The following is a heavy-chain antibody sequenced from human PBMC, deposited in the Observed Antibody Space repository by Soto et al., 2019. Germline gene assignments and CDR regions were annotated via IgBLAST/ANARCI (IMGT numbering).Heavy chain of an antibody. Sequence: GGSLILSCAASGFTFSSYAMHWVRQAPGKGLEWVAVISYDGSNKYYADSVKGRFTISRDNSKNTLYLQMNSLRPDDTAMYYCARDGVSSTDYTWNYGTYFDYWGPGALVTVSS. V-gene: IGHV3-30-3*01. J-gene: IGHJ4*02. CDR2: ISYDGSNK. CDR3: ARDGVSSTDYTWNYGTYFDY. CDR1: GFTFSSYA. D-gene: IGHD1-1*01.